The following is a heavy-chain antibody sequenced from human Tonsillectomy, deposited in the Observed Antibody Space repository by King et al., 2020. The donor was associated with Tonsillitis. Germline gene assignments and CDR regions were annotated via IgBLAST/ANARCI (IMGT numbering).Heavy chain of an antibody. CDR2: IYHSGST. CDR3: ASSEYSSSFSY. V-gene: IGHV4-30-2*01. CDR1: GGSISSGGYS. Sequence: QLQESGSGLVKPSQTLSLTCAVSGGSISSGGYSWSWIRQPPGKGLEWIGYIYHSGSTYYNPSLKSRVTISVDRSKNQFSLKLSSVTAANTAVYYCASSEYSSSFSYWGQGTLVTVSS. J-gene: IGHJ4*02. D-gene: IGHD6-6*01.